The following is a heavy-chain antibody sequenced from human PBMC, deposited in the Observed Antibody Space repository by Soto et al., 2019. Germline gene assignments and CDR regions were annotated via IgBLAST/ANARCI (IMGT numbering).Heavy chain of an antibody. V-gene: IGHV5-51*01. CDR3: AMSLSPVEYFQH. Sequence: GESLKISCKGSGDSFTSYWSGCVRQMPGKGLEWMGIIYPGDSDTRYSPSFQGQVTISADKSISTAYLQWSSLKASDTAMYYCAMSLSPVEYFQHWGQGTLVTVSS. CDR1: GDSFTSYW. CDR2: IYPGDSDT. J-gene: IGHJ1*01.